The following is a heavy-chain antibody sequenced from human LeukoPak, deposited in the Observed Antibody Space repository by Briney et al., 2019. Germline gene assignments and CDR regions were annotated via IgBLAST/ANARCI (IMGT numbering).Heavy chain of an antibody. V-gene: IGHV3-7*03. D-gene: IGHD6-25*01. CDR3: ARAPRSQRGY. J-gene: IGHJ4*02. CDR2: INQDGREE. CDR1: GFRFSSYW. Sequence: PGGSLRLSYAVSGFRFSSYWMSWVRQAPGKGLEWVANINQDGREEYYVDSVKGRFTISRDNAKNSLYLHMNSLRVEDTAVYYCARAPRSQRGYWGQGTLVTVSS.